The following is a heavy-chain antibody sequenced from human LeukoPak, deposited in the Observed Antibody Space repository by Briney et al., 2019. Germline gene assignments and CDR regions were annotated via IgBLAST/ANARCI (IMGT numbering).Heavy chain of an antibody. V-gene: IGHV4-61*02. CDR3: ARGPSREGYKRKGFDY. Sequence: SETLSLTCTVSGGSISSGSYDWSWIRQPAGKGLEWIGRIYTSGSTNYNPSLKSRVTISVDTSKNQFSLKLSSVIAADTAVYYCARGPSREGYKRKGFDYWGQGTLVTVSS. CDR2: IYTSGST. D-gene: IGHD5-24*01. CDR1: GGSISSGSYD. J-gene: IGHJ4*02.